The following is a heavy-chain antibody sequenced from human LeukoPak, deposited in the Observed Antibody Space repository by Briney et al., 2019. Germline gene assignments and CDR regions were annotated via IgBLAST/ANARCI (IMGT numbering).Heavy chain of an antibody. CDR2: INPNSGGT. J-gene: IGHJ4*02. D-gene: IGHD6-6*01. V-gene: IGHV1-2*02. Sequence: GASVKVSCKASGYTFTGYYIHWVRQAPGQGLEWMGWINPNSGGTNYAQRFQGRVTTTRDTSISTAYMELSSLRSDDTALYFCAREHSSSSGKVFDYWGQGTLVTVSS. CDR1: GYTFTGYY. CDR3: AREHSSSSGKVFDY.